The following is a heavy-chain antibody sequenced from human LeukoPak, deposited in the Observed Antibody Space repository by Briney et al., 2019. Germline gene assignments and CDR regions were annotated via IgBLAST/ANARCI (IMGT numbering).Heavy chain of an antibody. CDR3: AKGSRLVLGGGNNY. D-gene: IGHD6-19*01. Sequence: PGGSLRLSCAASGFTFSSYAMSWVRQAPGKGLEWVSVISGSGSNTYYTDSVKGRFTISRDNSKNTLYLQMNSLRAEDTAVYYCAKGSRLVLGGGNNYWGQGTLVTVSS. CDR1: GFTFSSYA. V-gene: IGHV3-23*01. CDR2: ISGSGSNT. J-gene: IGHJ4*02.